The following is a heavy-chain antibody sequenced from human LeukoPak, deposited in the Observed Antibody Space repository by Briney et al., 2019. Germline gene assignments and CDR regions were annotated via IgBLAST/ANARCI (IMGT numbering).Heavy chain of an antibody. CDR1: GDSISSHY. CDR3: ARRNSGSYYPFDY. D-gene: IGHD1-26*01. J-gene: IGHJ4*02. V-gene: IGHV4-59*08. Sequence: SETLSLTCTVSGDSISSHYWSWIRQPPGKGLEWIGYIQYSGSTNYNSSLKSRATISADTSKNQFSLKLSSVTAADTAVYYCARRNSGSYYPFDYWGQGNLVTVSS. CDR2: IQYSGST.